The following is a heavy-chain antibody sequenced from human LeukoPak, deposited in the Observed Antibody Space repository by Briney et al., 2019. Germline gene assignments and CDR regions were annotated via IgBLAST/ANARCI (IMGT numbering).Heavy chain of an antibody. V-gene: IGHV4-34*01. CDR1: GGSFSGYY. D-gene: IGHD2/OR15-2a*01. J-gene: IGHJ4*02. Sequence: SETLSLTCAVYGGSFSGYYWSWIRQPPGKGLEWIGEINHSGSTNYNPSLKSRVTISVDTSKNQFSLKLSSVTAADTAVYYCARGSPLLLDYWGQGTLVTVSS. CDR2: INHSGST. CDR3: ARGSPLLLDY.